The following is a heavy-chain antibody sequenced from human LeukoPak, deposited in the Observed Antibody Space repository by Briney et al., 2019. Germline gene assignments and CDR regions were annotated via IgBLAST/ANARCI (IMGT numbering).Heavy chain of an antibody. CDR1: GDTFSSYA. J-gene: IGHJ5*02. V-gene: IGHV1-69*05. D-gene: IGHD3-22*01. CDR2: IIPIFGTA. Sequence: SVKVSCKASGDTFSSYAISWVRQAPGQGLEWMGGIIPIFGTANYAQKFQGRVTITTDESTSTAYMELSSLRSEDTAVYYCARLYYDSSEFDPWGQGTLVTVSS. CDR3: ARLYYDSSEFDP.